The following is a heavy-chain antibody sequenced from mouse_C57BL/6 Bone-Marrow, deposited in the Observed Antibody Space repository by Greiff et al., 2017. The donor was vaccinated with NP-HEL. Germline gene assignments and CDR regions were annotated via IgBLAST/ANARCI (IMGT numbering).Heavy chain of an antibody. Sequence: EVKVEESGPGLVKPSQSLSLTCSVTGYSITSGYYWNWIRQFPGNKLEWMGYISYDGSNNYNPSLKNRISITRDTSKNQFFLKLNSVTTEDTATYYCARLGRGAYWGQGTLVTVSA. D-gene: IGHD4-1*01. CDR3: ARLGRGAY. CDR2: ISYDGSN. J-gene: IGHJ3*01. CDR1: GYSITSGYY. V-gene: IGHV3-6*01.